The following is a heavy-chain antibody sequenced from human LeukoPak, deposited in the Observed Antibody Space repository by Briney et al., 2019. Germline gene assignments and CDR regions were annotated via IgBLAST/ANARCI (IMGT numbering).Heavy chain of an antibody. D-gene: IGHD1-7*01. J-gene: IGHJ6*03. V-gene: IGHV3-11*04. Sequence: GGSLRLSCAASGLIVSSNYMNWVRQAPGKGLEWVSYISSSGSTIYYADSVKGRFTISRDNAKNSLYLQMNSLRAEDTAVYYCARGAQNYAIWYYYYYMDVWGKGTTVTVSS. CDR1: GLIVSSNY. CDR3: ARGAQNYAIWYYYYYMDV. CDR2: ISSSGSTI.